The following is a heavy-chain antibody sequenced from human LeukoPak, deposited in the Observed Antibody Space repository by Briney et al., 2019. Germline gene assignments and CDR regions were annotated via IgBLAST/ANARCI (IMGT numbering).Heavy chain of an antibody. V-gene: IGHV4-59*01. J-gene: IGHJ3*02. CDR2: IYYSGST. D-gene: IGHD3-10*01. CDR1: GGSISSYY. Sequence: SETLSLTCTVSGGSISSYYWSWIRQPPGKGLEWIGYIYYSGSTNYNPSLKSRVTISVDTSKNQFSLKLSSVTAADTAVYYCAREGVTMVRGVIIRNAFDIWGQGTMVTVSS. CDR3: AREGVTMVRGVIIRNAFDI.